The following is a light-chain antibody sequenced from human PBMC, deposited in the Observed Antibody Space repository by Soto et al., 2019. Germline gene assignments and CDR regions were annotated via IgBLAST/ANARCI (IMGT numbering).Light chain of an antibody. CDR3: QKYNSAPRT. J-gene: IGKJ1*01. CDR1: HDISTF. Sequence: DIQMTQSPSSLSASVGDRVTITCRASHDISTFLAWYQQKPGKVPKLLIYTASTLQSGVPSRFSGSGSGTDFTLTISSLQPEDVATYYCQKYNSAPRTLGQGTKVDTK. V-gene: IGKV1-27*01. CDR2: TAS.